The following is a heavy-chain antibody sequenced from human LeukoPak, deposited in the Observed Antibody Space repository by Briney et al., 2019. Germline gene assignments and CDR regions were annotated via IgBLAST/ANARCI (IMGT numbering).Heavy chain of an antibody. V-gene: IGHV1-69*06. CDR2: IIPIFGTA. CDR3: ARLGDGYNDDAFDI. CDR1: GGTFSSYA. J-gene: IGHJ3*02. D-gene: IGHD5-24*01. Sequence: SVKVSCTASGGTFSSYAISWVRQAPGQGLEWMGGIIPIFGTANYAQKFQGRVTITADKSTSTAYMELSSLRSEDTAVYYCARLGDGYNDDAFDIWGQGTMVTVSS.